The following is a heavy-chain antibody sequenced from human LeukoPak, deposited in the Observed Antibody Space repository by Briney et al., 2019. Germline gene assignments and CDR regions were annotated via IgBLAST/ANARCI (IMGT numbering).Heavy chain of an antibody. D-gene: IGHD3-16*01. CDR2: INTRNGNA. V-gene: IGHV1-18*01. CDR1: GYTFTTYE. J-gene: IGHJ4*02. Sequence: ASVKVSCKASGYTFTTYEIIWVRQAPGQGLEWMGWINTRNGNANYAHQPQGRVTMTTDTSTSTSYMELASLRFDDTAIYYCARNHLGLGLWGQGTLVTVSS. CDR3: ARNHLGLGL.